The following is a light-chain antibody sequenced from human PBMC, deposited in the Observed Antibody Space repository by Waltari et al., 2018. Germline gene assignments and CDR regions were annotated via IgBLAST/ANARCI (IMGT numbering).Light chain of an antibody. CDR3: QHRISWPYT. Sequence: EIVLTQSPATLSLSPGERATLSCRASQSVSGYLAWYQQRPGQAPRLLIYDANHRATGIAARVSGSGSGTDFSLTISSLEPEDFVVYYCQHRISWPYTFGQGTKLQI. J-gene: IGKJ2*01. V-gene: IGKV3-11*01. CDR1: QSVSGY. CDR2: DAN.